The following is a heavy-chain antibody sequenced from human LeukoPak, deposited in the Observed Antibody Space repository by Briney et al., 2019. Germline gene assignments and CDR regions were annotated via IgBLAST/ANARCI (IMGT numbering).Heavy chain of an antibody. J-gene: IGHJ6*03. Sequence: SETLSLICSVSSYSINSNYYWSWIRQPPGKGLEWIGEINHSGSTNYNPSLKSRVTISVDTSKNQFSLKLSSVTAADTAVYYCARASTVTTDYYYYMDVWGKGTTVTVSS. CDR1: SYSINSNYY. CDR3: ARASTVTTDYYYYMDV. V-gene: IGHV4-34*01. CDR2: INHSGST. D-gene: IGHD4-11*01.